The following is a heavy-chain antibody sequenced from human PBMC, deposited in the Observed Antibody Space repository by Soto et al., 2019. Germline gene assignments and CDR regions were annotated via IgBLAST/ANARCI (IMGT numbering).Heavy chain of an antibody. CDR3: AEEVGAPPGLLRP. V-gene: IGHV3-23*01. CDR2: ISASGGLK. D-gene: IGHD1-26*01. J-gene: IGHJ5*02. Sequence: EVQLSESGGDLRQPGGSLRLSCAASGFTFTNYAMTWVRQTPGKGLEWVSGISASGGLKYYADSVQGRFTVSRDNSKNYLVPQMDNLGGGDTALYFRAEEVGAPPGLLRPWGQGTQVTVSS. CDR1: GFTFTNYA.